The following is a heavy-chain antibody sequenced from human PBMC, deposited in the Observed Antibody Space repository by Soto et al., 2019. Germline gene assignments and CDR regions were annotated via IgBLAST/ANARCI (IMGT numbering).Heavy chain of an antibody. D-gene: IGHD6-13*01. J-gene: IGHJ4*02. CDR2: IKGDGSRT. Sequence: DVQLVESGGGLFQPGGSLRLSCAASGFSFSNWWMHWVRQAPGKGLVWVSRIKGDGSRTNYADSVKGRFTVSRDNAKNTVYLQVNSLRVEDTAVYYCSKDLHDAAAAYWGQGTLVTVSS. V-gene: IGHV3-74*01. CDR1: GFSFSNWW. CDR3: SKDLHDAAAAY.